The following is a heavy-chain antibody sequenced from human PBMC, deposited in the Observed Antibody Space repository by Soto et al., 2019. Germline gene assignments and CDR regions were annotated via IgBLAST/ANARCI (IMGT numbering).Heavy chain of an antibody. D-gene: IGHD3-22*01. CDR3: TTDSYITMIVVRFHY. V-gene: IGHV3-15*07. J-gene: IGHJ4*01. CDR1: GFTFSNAW. Sequence: GGSLRLSCAASGFTFSNAWINWVRQAPGKGLEWVGRIKSKTDGGTTDYAAPVKGRFAISRDDSKNMVYLEMNSLKTEDTAVYYCTTDSYITMIVVRFHYWGHGTLVSVSS. CDR2: IKSKTDGGTT.